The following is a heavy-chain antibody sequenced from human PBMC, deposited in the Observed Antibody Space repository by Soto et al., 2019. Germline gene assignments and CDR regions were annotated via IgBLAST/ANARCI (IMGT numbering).Heavy chain of an antibody. CDR3: ARDRVAGIWGDAFDI. V-gene: IGHV1-18*04. CDR2: INPYNANT. CDR1: GYTFTNHG. D-gene: IGHD3-16*01. J-gene: IGHJ3*02. Sequence: ALVKVSCKTSGYTFTNHGINWVRQAPGQGLEWMGWINPYNANTNYAQKLQGRVTMTTDTSASTAYMDLRSLTSDDTAVYYCARDRVAGIWGDAFDIWGQGTMVTVSS.